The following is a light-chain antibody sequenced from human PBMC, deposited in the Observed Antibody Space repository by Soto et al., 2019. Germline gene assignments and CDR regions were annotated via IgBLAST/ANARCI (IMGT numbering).Light chain of an antibody. Sequence: DIQMTQSPSILSGSVGDRVTITCLASQTISSWLAWYQQKPGKAPKLLIYKASTLKSGVPSRFSGSGSGTEFTLTISSLQPDDFATYYCQHYNSYSEAFGQGTKVELK. CDR3: QHYNSYSEA. V-gene: IGKV1-5*03. J-gene: IGKJ1*01. CDR1: QTISSW. CDR2: KAS.